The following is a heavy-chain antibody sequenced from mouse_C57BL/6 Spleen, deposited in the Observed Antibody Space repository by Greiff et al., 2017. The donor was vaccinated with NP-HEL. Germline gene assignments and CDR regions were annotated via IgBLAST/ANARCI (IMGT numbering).Heavy chain of an antibody. J-gene: IGHJ1*03. CDR1: GYTFTSYW. V-gene: IGHV1-55*01. Sequence: QVQLQQPGAELVKPGASVKMSCKASGYTFTSYWITWVKQRPGQGLEWIGDIYPGSGSTNYNEKFKSKATLTVDTSSSTAYMQLSSLTSEDSAVYYCARFPIYYYGSSYGYFDVWGTGTTVTVSS. CDR3: ARFPIYYYGSSYGYFDV. CDR2: IYPGSGST. D-gene: IGHD1-1*01.